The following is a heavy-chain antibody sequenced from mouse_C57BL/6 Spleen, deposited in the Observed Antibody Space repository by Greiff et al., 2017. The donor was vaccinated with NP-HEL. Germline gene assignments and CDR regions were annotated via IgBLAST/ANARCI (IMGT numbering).Heavy chain of an antibody. V-gene: IGHV3-6*01. CDR1: GYSITSGYY. CDR2: ISYDGSN. Sequence: EVKVEESGPGLVKPSQSLSLTCSVTGYSITSGYYWNWIRQFPGNKLEWMGYISYDGSNNYNPSLKNRISITRDTSKNQFFLKLNSVTTEDTATYYCARYDYDVLDYWGQGTTLTVSS. J-gene: IGHJ2*01. D-gene: IGHD2-4*01. CDR3: ARYDYDVLDY.